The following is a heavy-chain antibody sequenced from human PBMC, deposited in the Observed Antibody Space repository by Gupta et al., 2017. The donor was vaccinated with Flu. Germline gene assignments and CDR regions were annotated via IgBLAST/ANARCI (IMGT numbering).Heavy chain of an antibody. CDR2: SSASGSTV. CDR3: ARSQGALRPNWLDP. D-gene: IGHD6-6*01. Sequence: MNWIRQAPGKRLECVAYSSASGSTVFYADSVKGRFTISRDSANNSVTLQMNSLRVEDAAVYYCARSQGALRPNWLDPWGQGALVAVS. V-gene: IGHV3-11*01. J-gene: IGHJ5*02.